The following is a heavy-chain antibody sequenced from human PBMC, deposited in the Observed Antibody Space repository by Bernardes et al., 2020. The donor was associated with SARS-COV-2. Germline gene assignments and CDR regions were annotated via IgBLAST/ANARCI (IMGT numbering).Heavy chain of an antibody. CDR3: ATVVTGRPDY. CDR1: GFIFGSSC. Sequence: GGSLRLSCAASGFIFGSSCMTWVRVLQAPGKGREWVASIDSDGSVTYYVDAAKGRFTISRDNARNLLYLEMRSLRSEDTALYYCATVVTGRPDYWGQGTLVTVSS. CDR2: IDSDGSVT. D-gene: IGHD2-21*02. J-gene: IGHJ4*02. V-gene: IGHV3-7*01.